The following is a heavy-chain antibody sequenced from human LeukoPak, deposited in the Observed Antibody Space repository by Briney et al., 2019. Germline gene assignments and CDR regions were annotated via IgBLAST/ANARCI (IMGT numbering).Heavy chain of an antibody. J-gene: IGHJ6*02. Sequence: PGRSLRLSCAASGFTFSSYGMHWVRQAPGKGLEWVAVIWYDGSNKYYADSVKGRFTISRDNSKNTLYLQMNSLRAEDTAVYYCARTYSSSWYAYYGMDVWGQGTTVTVSS. CDR2: IWYDGSNK. CDR3: ARTYSSSWYAYYGMDV. D-gene: IGHD6-13*01. CDR1: GFTFSSYG. V-gene: IGHV3-33*01.